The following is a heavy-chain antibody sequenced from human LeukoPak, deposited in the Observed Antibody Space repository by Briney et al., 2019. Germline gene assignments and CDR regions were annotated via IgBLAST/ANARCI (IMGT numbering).Heavy chain of an antibody. J-gene: IGHJ4*02. CDR1: GDSVSSSSAV. V-gene: IGHV6-1*01. CDR2: TYYRSKWHN. Sequence: SQTLSLTCAVSGDSVSSSSAVWNWIRQSPSRGLEWLGRTYYRSKWHNEYAESVKSRISITSDTSKNQFSLQLNSVTPEDTAEYFCAGTTDYSSFLAFWGQGTLVTVSS. D-gene: IGHD4-11*01. CDR3: AGTTDYSSFLAF.